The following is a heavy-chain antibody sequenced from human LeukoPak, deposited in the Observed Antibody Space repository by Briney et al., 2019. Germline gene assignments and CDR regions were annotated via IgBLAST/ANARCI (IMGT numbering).Heavy chain of an antibody. V-gene: IGHV3-66*02. CDR1: EFSVGSNY. J-gene: IGHJ4*02. CDR3: AKPDSSGYLNYFDY. Sequence: GGSLRLSCAASEFSVGSNYMTWVRQAPGKGLEWVSLIYSGGSTYYADSVKGRFTISRDNSKNTLYLQMNSLRAEDTAVYYCAKPDSSGYLNYFDYWGQGTLVTVSS. D-gene: IGHD3-22*01. CDR2: IYSGGST.